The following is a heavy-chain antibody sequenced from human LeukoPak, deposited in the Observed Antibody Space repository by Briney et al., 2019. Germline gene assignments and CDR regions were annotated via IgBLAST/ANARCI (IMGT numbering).Heavy chain of an antibody. D-gene: IGHD2-21*02. CDR3: ARGQHIVVVTASFDY. CDR1: GFTFSSYA. CDR2: ISYDGTNK. V-gene: IGHV3-30-3*01. J-gene: IGHJ4*02. Sequence: GGSLRLSCAASGFTFSSYAMHWVRQAPGKGLRWVAVISYDGTNKYYADSVKGRFTISRDNSKNTLYLQMNSLRAEDTAVYYCARGQHIVVVTASFDYWGQGTLVTVSS.